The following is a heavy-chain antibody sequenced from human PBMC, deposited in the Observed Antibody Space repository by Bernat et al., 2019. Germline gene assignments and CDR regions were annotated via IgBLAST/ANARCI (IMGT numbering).Heavy chain of an antibody. D-gene: IGHD4-17*01. V-gene: IGHV3-30-3*01. CDR3: ARVMTTVTTFYYGMDV. Sequence: VQLVESGGGLVKPGGSLRLSCAASGFTFSNYAMHWVRQAPGKGLEWVAVISYDGSNKYYADSVKGRFTIPRDNSKNTLYLQMNSLRAEDTAVYYCARVMTTVTTFYYGMDVWGQGTTVTVSS. CDR1: GFTFSNYA. J-gene: IGHJ6*02. CDR2: ISYDGSNK.